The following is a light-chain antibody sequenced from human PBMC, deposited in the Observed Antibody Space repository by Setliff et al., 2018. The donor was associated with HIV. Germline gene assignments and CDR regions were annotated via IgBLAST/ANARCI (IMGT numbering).Light chain of an antibody. V-gene: IGLV2-14*03. CDR2: DVS. J-gene: IGLJ1*01. CDR3: SSYTRTPLYV. CDR1: SSDVGTYNF. Sequence: QSVLTQPASVSGSPGQSITISCTGTSSDVGTYNFVSWYQQHPGKAPKLMIYDVSNRPSGVSNRFSGSKSGNTASLTISGLQAEDEADYYCSSYTRTPLYVFGTGTKVTVL.